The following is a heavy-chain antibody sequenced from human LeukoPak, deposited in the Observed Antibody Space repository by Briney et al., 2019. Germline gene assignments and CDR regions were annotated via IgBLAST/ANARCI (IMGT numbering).Heavy chain of an antibody. V-gene: IGHV4-4*02. Sequence: KPSETLSLTCAVSTDSITSNWWSWVRQPPGKGPEWIGEVHKSGSTNYYPSLQSRVTISIDKSKNQIALELTSVTAADTAVYYCAKEIVGAPTPGAYWGQGILVTVSS. J-gene: IGHJ4*02. CDR2: VHKSGST. CDR1: TDSITSNW. CDR3: AKEIVGAPTPGAY. D-gene: IGHD1-26*01.